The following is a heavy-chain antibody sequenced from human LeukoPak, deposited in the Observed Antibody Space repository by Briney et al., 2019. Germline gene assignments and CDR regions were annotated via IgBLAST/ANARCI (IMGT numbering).Heavy chain of an antibody. CDR3: AKDRHSGSLDAFDI. CDR1: GFTFSSYS. Sequence: AGSLRLSCAASGFTFSSYSMNWVRQAPGKGLEWVSSISSSSSYIYYADSVKGRFTISRDNAKNSLYLQMNSLRAEDTAVYYCAKDRHSGSLDAFDIWGQGTMVTVSS. CDR2: ISSSSSYI. J-gene: IGHJ3*02. V-gene: IGHV3-21*04. D-gene: IGHD1-26*01.